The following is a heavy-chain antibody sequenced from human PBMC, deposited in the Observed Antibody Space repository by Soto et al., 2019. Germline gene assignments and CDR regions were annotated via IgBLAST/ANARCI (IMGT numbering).Heavy chain of an antibody. D-gene: IGHD3-10*01. V-gene: IGHV3-53*01. CDR3: AARGGGGGY. CDR1: GFTVSNNY. J-gene: IGHJ4*02. CDR2: IYSGGYT. Sequence: EVQLVESGGGLIQPGGSLRLSCAVSGFTVSNNYMSWVRQAPGKGLEGVSVIYSGGYTAYGDSVKGRFTISRDNSKNTLYLKRNSRGANDTGFYYGAARGGGGGYWGQGTLVTVSS.